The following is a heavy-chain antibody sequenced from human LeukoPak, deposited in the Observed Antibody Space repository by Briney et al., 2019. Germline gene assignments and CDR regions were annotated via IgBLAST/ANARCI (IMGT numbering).Heavy chain of an antibody. Sequence: SETLSLTCTVSGGSISSYYWSWIRQPPGKGLEGIGYIYTSGSTNYNPSLKRRVTISVDTSKNQFSLKLSSVTAADTAVYYCAREGLIVGATIDYWGQGTPVTVSS. J-gene: IGHJ4*02. D-gene: IGHD1-26*01. CDR3: AREGLIVGATIDY. CDR2: IYTSGST. V-gene: IGHV4-4*09. CDR1: GGSISSYY.